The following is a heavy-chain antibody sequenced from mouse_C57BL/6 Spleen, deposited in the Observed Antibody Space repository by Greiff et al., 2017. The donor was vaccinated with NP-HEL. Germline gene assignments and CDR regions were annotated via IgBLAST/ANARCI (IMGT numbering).Heavy chain of an antibody. CDR3: ARFITTVVGDV. CDR1: GYTFTSYW. Sequence: QVQLQQPGAELVKPGASVKMSCKASGYTFTSYWITWVKQRPGQGLEWIGDIYPGSGSTNSNEKFKSKATLTVDTSSSTAYMQLSSLTSEDSAVYYCARFITTVVGDVWGTGTTVTVSS. D-gene: IGHD1-1*01. J-gene: IGHJ1*03. CDR2: IYPGSGST. V-gene: IGHV1-55*01.